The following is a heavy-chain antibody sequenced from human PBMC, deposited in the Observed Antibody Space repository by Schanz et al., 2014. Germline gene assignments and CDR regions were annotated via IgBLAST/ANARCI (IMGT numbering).Heavy chain of an antibody. V-gene: IGHV3-30*04. J-gene: IGHJ4*02. CDR1: GFTVRSYA. CDR3: AKGSVVVVAATLPFDY. Sequence: QVQLVESGGGVVQPGRSLRLSCAASGFTVRSYAMHWVRQAPGKGLEWVAAISYDGSNQYYTDSVKGRFTVSRDNSKNTVYLQMNSLRAEDTAVYYCAKGSVVVVAATLPFDYWGQGTLVTVSS. D-gene: IGHD2-15*01. CDR2: ISYDGSNQ.